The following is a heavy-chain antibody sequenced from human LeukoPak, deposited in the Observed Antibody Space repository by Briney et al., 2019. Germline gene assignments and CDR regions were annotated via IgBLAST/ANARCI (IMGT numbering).Heavy chain of an antibody. CDR2: INHSGST. V-gene: IGHV4-34*01. J-gene: IGHJ4*02. D-gene: IGHD3-10*01. Sequence: SETLSLTCAVYGGSFSGYYWSWVRQPPGKGLEWIGEINHSGSTNYNPSLKSRVTISVDTSKNQFSLKLSSVTAADTAVYYCARTRYYYNSRSYGAPYYFDYWGQGTLVTVSS. CDR3: ARTRYYYNSRSYGAPYYFDY. CDR1: GGSFSGYY.